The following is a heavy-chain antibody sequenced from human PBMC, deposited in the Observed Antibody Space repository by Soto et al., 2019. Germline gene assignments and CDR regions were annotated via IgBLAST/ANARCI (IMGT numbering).Heavy chain of an antibody. Sequence: SGTLSLTCAVYGWAFSGYHWSWIRQPPGQGLEWIGEINHSGSTNYNASLKSRVTISLDTSKNQFYLKLTSVTAADTAVYFCARGIRSPWPWGQGTLVTVS. D-gene: IGHD4-17*01. CDR3: ARGIRSPWP. J-gene: IGHJ5*02. CDR1: GWAFSGYH. V-gene: IGHV4-34*01. CDR2: INHSGST.